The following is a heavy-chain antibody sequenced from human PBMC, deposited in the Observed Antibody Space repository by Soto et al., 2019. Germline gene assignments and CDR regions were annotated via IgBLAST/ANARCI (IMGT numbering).Heavy chain of an antibody. J-gene: IGHJ6*03. D-gene: IGHD2-2*01. CDR3: AKDKARPPPRYCSSTSCLYYMDV. CDR1: GFSFISYA. V-gene: IGHV3-23*01. Sequence: RGSLRLSCGASGFSFISYAMSWVRQPPGNWLEWVSAISASGGSTYYADAVKGRLTISRHNSKNTLYLQMNSLRGEDTGVYYCAKDKARPPPRYCSSTSCLYYMDVWGKGTTVNVSS. CDR2: ISASGGST.